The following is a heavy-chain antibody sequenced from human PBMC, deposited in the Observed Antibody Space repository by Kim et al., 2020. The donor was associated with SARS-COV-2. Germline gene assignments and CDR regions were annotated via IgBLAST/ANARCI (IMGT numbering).Heavy chain of an antibody. CDR2: INHSGST. V-gene: IGHV4-34*01. D-gene: IGHD2-2*01. Sequence: SETLSLTCAVYGGSFSGYYWSWIRQPPGKGLEWIGEINHSGSTNYNPSLKSRVTISVDTSKNQFSLKLSSVTAADTAVYYCARVGTQWPYCSSTSCYYYFDYWGQGTLVTVSS. CDR3: ARVGTQWPYCSSTSCYYYFDY. J-gene: IGHJ4*02. CDR1: GGSFSGYY.